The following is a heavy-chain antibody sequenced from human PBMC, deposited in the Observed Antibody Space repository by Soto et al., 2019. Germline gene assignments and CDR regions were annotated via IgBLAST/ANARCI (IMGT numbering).Heavy chain of an antibody. J-gene: IGHJ3*02. CDR1: GGSFSGYY. V-gene: IGHV4-34*01. CDR2: INHSGST. CDR3: ARVFSSRAFDI. Sequence: PSETLSLTCAVYGGSFSGYYWSWIRQPPGKGLEWIGEINHSGSTNYNPSLKSRVTISVDTSKNQFSLKLSSVTAADTAVHYCARVFSSRAFDIWGQGTMVTVSS.